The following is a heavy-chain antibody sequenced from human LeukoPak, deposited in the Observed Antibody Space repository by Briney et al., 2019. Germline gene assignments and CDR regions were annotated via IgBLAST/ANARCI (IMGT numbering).Heavy chain of an antibody. J-gene: IGHJ4*02. D-gene: IGHD5-12*01. CDR3: ATSGYEPDY. CDR1: GFTFSSYG. V-gene: IGHV3-30*03. CDR2: ISYDGSNK. Sequence: GRSPRLSCAASGFTFSSYGMHWVRQAPGKGLEWVAVISYDGSNKYYADSVKGRFTISRDNSKNTLYLQMNSLRAEDTAVYYCATSGYEPDYWGQGTLVTVSS.